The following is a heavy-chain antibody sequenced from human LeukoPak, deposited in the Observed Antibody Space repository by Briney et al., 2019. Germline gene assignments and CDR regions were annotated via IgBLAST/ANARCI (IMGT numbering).Heavy chain of an antibody. CDR3: AKGAGYIYYYFDY. Sequence: GGSLRLSCAASGFTFSSYGMHWVRQAPGKGLEWVAFIRYDGSNKYYADSVKGRFTISRDNSKNTLYLQMNSLRAEDTALYYCAKGAGYIYYYFDYWGQGTLVTVSS. CDR1: GFTFSSYG. V-gene: IGHV3-30*02. D-gene: IGHD6-13*01. J-gene: IGHJ4*02. CDR2: IRYDGSNK.